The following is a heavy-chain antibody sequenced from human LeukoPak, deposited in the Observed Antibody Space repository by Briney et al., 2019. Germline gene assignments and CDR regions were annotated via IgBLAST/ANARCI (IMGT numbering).Heavy chain of an antibody. CDR1: GGTFSSYA. CDR3: AREVAARPYYFDY. J-gene: IGHJ4*02. D-gene: IGHD6-6*01. Sequence: SVKVSCKASGGTFSSYAISWVRQAPGQGLEWKGRIIPIFGTANYAQKFQGRVTITTDESTSTAYMELSSLRSEDTAVYYCAREVAARPYYFDYWGQGTLVTVSS. CDR2: IIPIFGTA. V-gene: IGHV1-69*05.